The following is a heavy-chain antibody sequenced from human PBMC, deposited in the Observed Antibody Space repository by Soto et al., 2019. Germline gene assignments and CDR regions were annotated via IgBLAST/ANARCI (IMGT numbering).Heavy chain of an antibody. CDR3: GRTPPAYYGMDV. J-gene: IGHJ6*02. Sequence: SVKVSCNASGGTFSSYAISLVRQAPGQGLEWMGGIIPIFGTANYAQKFQGRVTITADESTSTAYMELSSLRSEDTAVYYCGRTPPAYYGMDVWGQGTTVTVSS. CDR2: IIPIFGTA. V-gene: IGHV1-69*13. CDR1: GGTFSSYA.